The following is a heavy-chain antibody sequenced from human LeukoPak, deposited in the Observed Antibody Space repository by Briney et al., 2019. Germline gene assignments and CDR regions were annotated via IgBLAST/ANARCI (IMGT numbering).Heavy chain of an antibody. J-gene: IGHJ3*02. CDR1: GGSISSSSYY. CDR3: VRGPGSSSWEAFDI. V-gene: IGHV4-39*07. Sequence: SETLSLTCTVSGGSISSSSYYWGWIRQPPGKGREWIGSIYYSGSTYYNPSLKSRVTLSLDTSKNQFSLNLSSVTAADTAVYYCVRGPGSSSWEAFDIWGQGTMVTVSS. D-gene: IGHD6-13*01. CDR2: IYYSGST.